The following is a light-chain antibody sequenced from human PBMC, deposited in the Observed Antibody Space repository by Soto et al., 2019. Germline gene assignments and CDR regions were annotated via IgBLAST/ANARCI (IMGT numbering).Light chain of an antibody. J-gene: IGKJ1*01. Sequence: IQMTQSPSTLSGSVGDRVTITCRASQTISSWLAWYQQKPGEAPKLLIFTGSLLHSGVPPRFSGSGSGTDFTLTISSLQPEDFATYYCQQTLSFPPTFGQGTKVDIK. CDR3: QQTLSFPPT. V-gene: IGKV1-12*01. CDR1: QTISSW. CDR2: TGS.